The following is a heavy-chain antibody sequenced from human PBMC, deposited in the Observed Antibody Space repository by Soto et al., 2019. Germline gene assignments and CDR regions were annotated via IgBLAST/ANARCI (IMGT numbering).Heavy chain of an antibody. CDR2: IWNDGSNS. J-gene: IGHJ6*02. V-gene: IGHV3-33*08. CDR1: GFTFSDYS. CDR3: ARRQIPPPTRGAANARGAMDV. Sequence: QVQLVESGGGLVKPGGSLRLSCAASGFTFSDYSLNWVRQAPGKGLEWLAVIWNDGSNSSYANSVKGRFTISRDNSKNTQYLQMSSRRAEDTGVYYCARRQIPPPTRGAANARGAMDVWGQGTTFTGSS. D-gene: IGHD6-13*01.